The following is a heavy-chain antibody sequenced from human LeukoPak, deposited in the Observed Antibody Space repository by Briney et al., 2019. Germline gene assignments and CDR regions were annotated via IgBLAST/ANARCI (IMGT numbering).Heavy chain of an antibody. CDR3: AKDVI. J-gene: IGHJ3*02. CDR2: IYSGGNT. Sequence: GGSLRLSCAASGFTVSSNYMNWVRQAPGKGLEWVSVIYSGGNTYYADSVKGRFTISRDNSKNTLYLQMRSQRADDTAVYYCAKDVIWGQGTMVTVSS. CDR1: GFTVSSNY. V-gene: IGHV3-53*01.